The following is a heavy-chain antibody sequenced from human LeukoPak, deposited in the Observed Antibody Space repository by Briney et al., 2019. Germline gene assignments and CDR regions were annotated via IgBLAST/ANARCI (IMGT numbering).Heavy chain of an antibody. CDR2: IYYSGST. CDR1: GGSISSGGYY. D-gene: IGHD4-11*01. Sequence: SQTLSLTCTVSGGSISSGGYYWSWIRQPPGKGLEWIGYIYYSGSTNYNPSLKSRVTISVDTSKNQFSLKLNSVTAADTAVYYCARDRVRGNSNPFFDYWGQGTLVTVSS. V-gene: IGHV4-61*08. CDR3: ARDRVRGNSNPFFDY. J-gene: IGHJ4*02.